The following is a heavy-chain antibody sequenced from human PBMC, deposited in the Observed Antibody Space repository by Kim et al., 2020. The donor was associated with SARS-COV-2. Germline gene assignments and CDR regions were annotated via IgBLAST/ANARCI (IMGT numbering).Heavy chain of an antibody. CDR3: TMGHSYALS. Sequence: SETLSLTCSLSNGSITSYYWSWIRQAPGTGLEWIGYIYYDGTTEYNPSLKSRVTISGDTSKNEFSLRLTSVTAADTAVYFCTMGHSYALSWGQGTLVTVSS. CDR2: IYYDGTT. V-gene: IGHV4-59*08. D-gene: IGHD5-18*01. J-gene: IGHJ5*02. CDR1: NGSITSYY.